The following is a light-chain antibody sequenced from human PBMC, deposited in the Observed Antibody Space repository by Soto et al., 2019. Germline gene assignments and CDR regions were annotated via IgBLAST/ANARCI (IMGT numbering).Light chain of an antibody. Sequence: DIQLTQSPSFLSASVGDRVTITCRARQDIHTYLAWYQQKPGKAPKLLIFAASTLQNGVPSRFSGSGSGTEFTVTITSLQPEDFATYYCQQRKSYPITFGQGTRLEIK. CDR2: AAS. V-gene: IGKV1-9*01. CDR3: QQRKSYPIT. CDR1: QDIHTY. J-gene: IGKJ5*01.